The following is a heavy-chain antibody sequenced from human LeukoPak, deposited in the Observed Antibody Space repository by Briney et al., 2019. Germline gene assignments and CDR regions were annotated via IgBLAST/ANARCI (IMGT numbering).Heavy chain of an antibody. CDR3: ARTYCSSTSCYDY. J-gene: IGHJ4*02. Sequence: SETLSLTCAVYGGSFSGYYWSWIRQPPGKGLEWIGEINHSGSTNYNPSLKSRVTISVDTSKNQFSLKLSSVTAADTAVYYCARTYCSSTSCYDYWGQGTLVTVSS. CDR1: GGSFSGYY. D-gene: IGHD2-2*01. CDR2: INHSGST. V-gene: IGHV4-34*01.